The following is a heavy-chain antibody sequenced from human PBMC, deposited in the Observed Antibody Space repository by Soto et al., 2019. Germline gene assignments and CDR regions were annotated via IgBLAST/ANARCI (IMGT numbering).Heavy chain of an antibody. CDR1: GGSISSGDYY. D-gene: IGHD3-10*01. Sequence: PSETLSLTRTVAGGSISSGDYYRSWIRQHPGKGLEWIGYIYYSGSTYYNSSLKSRVTISVDTSKIQFSLKLSSVTAADTAVYYCARATYYYGSGSYYHLFDYWGQGTLVTVSS. CDR3: ARATYYYGSGSYYHLFDY. J-gene: IGHJ4*02. V-gene: IGHV4-31*03. CDR2: IYYSGST.